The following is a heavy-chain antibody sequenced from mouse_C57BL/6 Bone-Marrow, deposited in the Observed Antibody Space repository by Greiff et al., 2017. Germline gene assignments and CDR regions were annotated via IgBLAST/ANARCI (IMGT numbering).Heavy chain of an antibody. CDR1: GFTFSSYA. CDR2: ISDGGSYT. CDR3: ARDRGQLRLNYFDY. Sequence: DVQLVESGGGLVKPGGSLKLSCAASGFTFSSYAMSWVRQTPEKRLEWVATISDGGSYTYYPDNVKGRFTISRDNAKNNLYLQMSHLKSEDTAMYYCARDRGQLRLNYFDYWGQGTTLTVSS. V-gene: IGHV5-4*01. J-gene: IGHJ2*01. D-gene: IGHD3-2*02.